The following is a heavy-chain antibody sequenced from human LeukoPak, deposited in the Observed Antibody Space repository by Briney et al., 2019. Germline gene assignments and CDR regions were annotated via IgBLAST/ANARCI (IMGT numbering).Heavy chain of an antibody. V-gene: IGHV1-18*01. CDR1: GYTFTSYG. CDR3: ARESPYCSSTSCSIYFFDY. J-gene: IGHJ4*02. Sequence: SVKVSCKASGYTFTSYGISWVRQAPGQGLEWMGWISAYNGNTNYAQKLQGRVTMTTDTSTSTAYMELRSLRSDDTAVYYCARESPYCSSTSCSIYFFDYWGQGTLVTVSS. D-gene: IGHD2-2*01. CDR2: ISAYNGNT.